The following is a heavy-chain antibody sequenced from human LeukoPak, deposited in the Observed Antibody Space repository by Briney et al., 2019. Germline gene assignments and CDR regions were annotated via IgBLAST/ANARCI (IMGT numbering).Heavy chain of an antibody. CDR1: GYTCTGYY. D-gene: IGHD6-19*01. J-gene: IGHJ4*02. Sequence: ASVKVSCKASGYTCTGYYMHWVRQAPGQGLEWMGWINPNSGGTNYAQKFQGRVTMTRDTSISTAYMELSRLRSDDTAVYYCAREGGSSGWDYEELNYWGQGSLVTVSS. CDR3: AREGGSSGWDYEELNY. V-gene: IGHV1-2*02. CDR2: INPNSGGT.